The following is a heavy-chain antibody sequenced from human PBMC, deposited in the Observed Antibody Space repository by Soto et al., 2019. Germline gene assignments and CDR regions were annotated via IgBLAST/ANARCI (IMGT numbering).Heavy chain of an antibody. Sequence: EVQVVESGGGLVQPGGSLRLSCAASGFTFTSYWMTWVRQAPGKGLEWVANINQDGSEKYYVDSVKGRFTISRDNAKNSLYLQMNSLRAEDTALYHCARCNAMGVWGQGTTVTVSS. CDR2: INQDGSEK. J-gene: IGHJ6*02. V-gene: IGHV3-7*05. CDR1: GFTFTSYW. CDR3: ARCNAMGV.